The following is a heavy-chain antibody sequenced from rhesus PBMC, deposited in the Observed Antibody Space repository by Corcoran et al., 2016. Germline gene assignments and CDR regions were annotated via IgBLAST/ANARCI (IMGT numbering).Heavy chain of an antibody. CDR3: ARDAEGAFDF. CDR1: GGSISGYYY. CDR2: IYGHSATP. J-gene: IGHJ3*01. Sequence: QVKLQQWGEGLVKPSETLALTCAVYGGSISGYYYWSWIRQPPGKGLEGIGYIYGHSATPNYSPSLKNRVTISKDTSKNQFSLKLSSVTAADTAVYYCARDAEGAFDFWGQGLRVTVSS. V-gene: IGHV4-73*01.